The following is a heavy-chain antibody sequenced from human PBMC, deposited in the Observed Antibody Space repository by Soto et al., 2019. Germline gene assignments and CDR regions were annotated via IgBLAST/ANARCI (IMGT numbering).Heavy chain of an antibody. CDR3: ANSSGDDFDD. CDR2: INPNSGGT. Sequence: GXSVKVSCNASRSTFTCYYMHLVRQAPGQGLEWMGWINPNSGGTNYAQKFQGRVTMTRDTSISTAYMELSRLRSDDTAVYYCANSSGDDFDDWGQGTLVTVSS. J-gene: IGHJ4*02. CDR1: RSTFTCYY. D-gene: IGHD6-6*01. V-gene: IGHV1-2*02.